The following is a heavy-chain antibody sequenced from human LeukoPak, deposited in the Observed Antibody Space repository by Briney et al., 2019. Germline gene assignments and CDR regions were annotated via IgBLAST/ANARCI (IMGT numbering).Heavy chain of an antibody. D-gene: IGHD2-15*01. CDR1: GFTFSSYW. J-gene: IGHJ6*02. Sequence: GGSLRLSCAASGFTFSSYWMHWVRQAPGKGLAWVSRINSDGSSTSYADSVKGRFTISRDNAKNTLYLQMNSLRAEDTAVYYCARDTLGPLYYGMDVWGQGTTVTVSS. CDR2: INSDGSST. CDR3: ARDTLGPLYYGMDV. V-gene: IGHV3-74*01.